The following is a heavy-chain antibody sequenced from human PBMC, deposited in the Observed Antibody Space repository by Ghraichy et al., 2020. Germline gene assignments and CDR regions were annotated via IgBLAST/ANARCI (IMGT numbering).Heavy chain of an antibody. V-gene: IGHV3-53*04. J-gene: IGHJ6*02. Sequence: SCVASGFNVSTNYLMWVRQAQGKGLEWVSVIYSGTATAYADSVQGRFTISRHSSKNTLYLQMDSLRAEDTAVYYCARRYSPYHMNVWGQGTTVIVSS. D-gene: IGHD1-1*01. CDR2: IYSGTAT. CDR1: GFNVSTNY. CDR3: ARRYSPYHMNV.